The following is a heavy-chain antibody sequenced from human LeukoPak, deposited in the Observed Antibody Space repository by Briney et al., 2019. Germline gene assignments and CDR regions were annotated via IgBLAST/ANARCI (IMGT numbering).Heavy chain of an antibody. Sequence: PSETLSLTCTVSDDSISIYYWSWLRQPPGQGLEWIGYIYTNSDGDHTKFNPSLKSRVTLSLDASKNQFSLKLSSVTAADTAVYYCARLFGDGRNRGVMDVWGKGTTVTVSS. J-gene: IGHJ6*03. CDR3: ARLFGDGRNRGVMDV. CDR2: IYTNSDGDHT. CDR1: DDSISIYY. D-gene: IGHD3-3*01. V-gene: IGHV4-4*09.